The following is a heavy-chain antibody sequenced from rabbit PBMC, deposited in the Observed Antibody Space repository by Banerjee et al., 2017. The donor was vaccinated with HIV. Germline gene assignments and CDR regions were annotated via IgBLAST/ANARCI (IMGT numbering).Heavy chain of an antibody. CDR2: IDTNDGDT. J-gene: IGHJ4*01. Sequence: LEESGGGLVKPGGTLTLTCTVSGFSFSSNWICWVRQAPGKGLEWIACIDTNDGDTDYANWPKGRFTISKTSSTTVTLQVTSLTAADTATYFCARETWGSTGNYGLWGPGTLVTVS. CDR1: GFSFSSNW. CDR3: ARETWGSTGNYGL. V-gene: IGHV1S45*01. D-gene: IGHD7-1*01.